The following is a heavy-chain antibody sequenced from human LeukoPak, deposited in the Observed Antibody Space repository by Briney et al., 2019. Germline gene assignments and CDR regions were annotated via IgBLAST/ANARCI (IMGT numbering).Heavy chain of an antibody. D-gene: IGHD6-19*01. Sequence: PGGSLRLSCAASGFTLRTYSMNWVRQAPGKGLEWVSSISSSGDYIYYADSLRGRFTISRDNAKNSLYLQMNSLRAEDTAFYYCAKASGMALAGTSSYYSYYYMDVWGKGTTVTISS. CDR1: GFTLRTYS. J-gene: IGHJ6*03. CDR3: AKASGMALAGTSSYYSYYYMDV. CDR2: ISSSGDYI. V-gene: IGHV3-21*04.